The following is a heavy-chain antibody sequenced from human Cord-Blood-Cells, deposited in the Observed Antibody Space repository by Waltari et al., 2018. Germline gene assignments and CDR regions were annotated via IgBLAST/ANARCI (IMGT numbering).Heavy chain of an antibody. Sequence: QLPLQESGPGLVKPSGTLSLTCTVSGGSISSSSYYWGWIRQPPGKGLEWIGSIYYSGSTYYNPSLKSRVTISVDTSKNQFSLKLSSVTAADTAVYYCASGGFVDIVAPVDYWGQGTLVTVSS. CDR1: GGSISSSSYY. V-gene: IGHV4-39*07. J-gene: IGHJ4*02. CDR3: ASGGFVDIVAPVDY. CDR2: IYYSGST. D-gene: IGHD5-12*01.